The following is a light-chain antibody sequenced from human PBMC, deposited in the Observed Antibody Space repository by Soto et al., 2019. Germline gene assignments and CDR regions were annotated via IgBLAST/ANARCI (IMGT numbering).Light chain of an antibody. V-gene: IGLV6-57*04. J-gene: IGLJ2*01. CDR3: QSYDSSNQV. CDR2: EDD. Sequence: NFMLTQPHSVSESPGKTVTISCTRSSGSIASNYVQWYKQRPGSAPSTLIYEDDQRPAGVPDRFSGSIDSSSNSASLTISRLKTEDEADYYCQSYDSSNQVFGGGTQLTVL. CDR1: SGSIASNY.